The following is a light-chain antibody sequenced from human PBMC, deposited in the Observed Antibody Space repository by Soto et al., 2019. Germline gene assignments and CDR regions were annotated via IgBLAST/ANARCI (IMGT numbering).Light chain of an antibody. J-gene: IGLJ1*01. V-gene: IGLV2-14*01. CDR1: SSDVGGHND. Sequence: QSALTQPASVSGSPGQSITISCTGTSSDVGGHNDVYWYQEHPGKAPKLVIYEVSNRPSGVSNRSSGSKSGNTAFLTISGRHAEDEHDYYRLSYTSRSTYLFGTGTKLTVL. CDR3: LSYTSRSTYL. CDR2: EVS.